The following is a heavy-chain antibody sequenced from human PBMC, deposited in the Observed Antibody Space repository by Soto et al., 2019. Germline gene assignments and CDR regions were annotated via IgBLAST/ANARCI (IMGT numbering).Heavy chain of an antibody. Sequence: QVQLVQSGAEVKKPGSSVKVSCKASGGTFSSYAISWVRQAPGQGLEWMGGTIPIFGTANYAQKFQGRVTITADESTSTAYMELSRLRSEDTAVYYCARARGYSYGYPAFDYWGQGTLVTVSS. CDR2: TIPIFGTA. CDR1: GGTFSSYA. CDR3: ARARGYSYGYPAFDY. J-gene: IGHJ4*02. V-gene: IGHV1-69*01. D-gene: IGHD5-18*01.